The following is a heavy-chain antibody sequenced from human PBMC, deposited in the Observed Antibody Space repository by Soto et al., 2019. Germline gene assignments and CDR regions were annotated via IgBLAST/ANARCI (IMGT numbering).Heavy chain of an antibody. D-gene: IGHD6-13*01. CDR2: IYYNGST. Sequence: QLQLQESGPGLVKPSETLSLTCTVSGGSISSSSYYWGWIRQPPGKGLEWIGSIYYNGSTYYNPSLKSRVTISVDTSKNQFSLKLSSVTAADTAVYYCARHFGAGSSSRGGYNWFDPWGQGTLVTVSS. J-gene: IGHJ5*02. CDR3: ARHFGAGSSSRGGYNWFDP. V-gene: IGHV4-39*01. CDR1: GGSISSSSYY.